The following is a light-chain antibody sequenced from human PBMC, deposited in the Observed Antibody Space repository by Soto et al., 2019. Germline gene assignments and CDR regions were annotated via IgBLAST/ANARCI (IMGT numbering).Light chain of an antibody. CDR2: GAS. V-gene: IGKV3-15*01. Sequence: EIVMTQSPATLSVSPGERATLSCRASQSVSTNLAWYQQKLGQAPGLLIYGASTRATGIPARFSGSGSGTEFTLTISSLQSEDFAVYYCQHYNNWPPWTFGQGTKVEIK. CDR1: QSVSTN. J-gene: IGKJ1*01. CDR3: QHYNNWPPWT.